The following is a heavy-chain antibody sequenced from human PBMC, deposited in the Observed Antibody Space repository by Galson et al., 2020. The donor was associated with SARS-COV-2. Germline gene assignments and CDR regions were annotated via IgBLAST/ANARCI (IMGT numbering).Heavy chain of an antibody. CDR1: GGSFSGYY. CDR3: AREPREWLVLNYYYMDV. D-gene: IGHD6-19*01. Sequence: SETLSLTCAVYGGSFSGYYWTWIRQPPGKGLEWIGEINHSGSSNYNPSLKSRVTMSVDTSKNQFSLKLSSVTAADTAVYYCAREPREWLVLNYYYMDVWGKGTTVTVSS. V-gene: IGHV4-34*01. J-gene: IGHJ6*03. CDR2: INHSGSS.